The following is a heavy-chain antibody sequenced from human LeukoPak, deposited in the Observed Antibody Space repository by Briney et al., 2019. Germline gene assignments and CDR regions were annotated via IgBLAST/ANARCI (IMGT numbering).Heavy chain of an antibody. CDR1: GFTFSTYW. CDR2: INQDASEI. J-gene: IGHJ4*02. D-gene: IGHD2-21*02. V-gene: IGHV3-7*01. Sequence: SGGSLRLSCAVSGFTFSTYWMNWYRQAPGKGLEWVGNINQDASEINYVDSVGGRFTISRDNAKNSLHLQMNSLRAEDTAVYYCATDRDNSDWQKRFDSWGQGTLVTVSS. CDR3: ATDRDNSDWQKRFDS.